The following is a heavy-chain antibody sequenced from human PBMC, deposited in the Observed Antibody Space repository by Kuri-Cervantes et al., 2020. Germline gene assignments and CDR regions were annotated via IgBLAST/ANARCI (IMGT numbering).Heavy chain of an antibody. Sequence: ASVKVSCKAPGNTLTSYYMHWVRQVPGQGLEWMGIINPSGDSAKYAQKFQGRVTMTRDTSTSTLYMELNSLNSEDTAVYFCARGGSGSYQYYFDYWGQGTLVTVSS. J-gene: IGHJ4*02. CDR3: ARGGSGSYQYYFDY. CDR1: GNTLTSYY. V-gene: IGHV1-46*01. D-gene: IGHD1-26*01. CDR2: INPSGDSA.